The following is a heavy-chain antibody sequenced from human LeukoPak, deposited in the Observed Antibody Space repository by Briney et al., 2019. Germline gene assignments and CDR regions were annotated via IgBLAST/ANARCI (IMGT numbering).Heavy chain of an antibody. Sequence: ASVKVSCKASGYSFTNNYIHWVRQAPGQGLEWMGWINPNNGNTNYAQIIQGRVTMTTDTSTSTAYMELRSLRSDDTAMYYCARAWELRDLDYWGQGTLVTVSS. CDR2: INPNNGNT. D-gene: IGHD1-26*01. V-gene: IGHV1-18*04. CDR1: GYSFTNNY. CDR3: ARAWELRDLDY. J-gene: IGHJ4*02.